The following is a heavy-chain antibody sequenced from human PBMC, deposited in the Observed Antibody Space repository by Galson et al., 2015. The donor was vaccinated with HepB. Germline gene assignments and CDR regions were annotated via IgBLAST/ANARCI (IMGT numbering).Heavy chain of an antibody. CDR1: GFTFSSHG. V-gene: IGHV3-33*08. D-gene: IGHD2-21*01. CDR2: IWYDGSNK. Sequence: SLRLSCAASGFTFSSHGMHWVRQAPGKGLEWVAVIWYDGSNKYFADSVKGRFTISRDNSKNTLYLQMNSLRAEDTAVYYCARELRFSSGFYFDYWGQGTLVTVSS. J-gene: IGHJ4*02. CDR3: ARELRFSSGFYFDY.